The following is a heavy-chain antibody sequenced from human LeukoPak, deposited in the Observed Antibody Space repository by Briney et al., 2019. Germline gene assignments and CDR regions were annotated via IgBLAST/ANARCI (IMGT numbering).Heavy chain of an antibody. CDR2: IYHSGST. CDR1: GYSISSGYY. V-gene: IGHV4-38-2*02. CDR3: AREGMGRYMDV. Sequence: SETLSLTCAVSGYSISSGYYWGWIRQPPGKGLEWIGSIYHSGSTYYNPSLKSRVTISVDTSKNQFSLKLSSVTAADTAVYYCAREGMGRYMDVWGKGPTVTVSS. J-gene: IGHJ6*03. D-gene: IGHD3-10*01.